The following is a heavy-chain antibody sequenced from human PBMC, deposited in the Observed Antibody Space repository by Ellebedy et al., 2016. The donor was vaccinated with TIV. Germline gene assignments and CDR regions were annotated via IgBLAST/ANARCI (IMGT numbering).Heavy chain of an antibody. CDR1: GFTFDDYT. CDR2: ISWDGGSR. CDR3: AKEGDGENILYFDY. V-gene: IGHV3-43*01. J-gene: IGHJ4*02. Sequence: GGSLRLXXAVSGFTFDDYTMHWVRQAPGNGLEWVSLISWDGGSRDYADSVKGRFTVSRDNSKNFLFLQMNSLTTEDTALYYCAKEGDGENILYFDYWGQGSLVTVSS. D-gene: IGHD2-21*01.